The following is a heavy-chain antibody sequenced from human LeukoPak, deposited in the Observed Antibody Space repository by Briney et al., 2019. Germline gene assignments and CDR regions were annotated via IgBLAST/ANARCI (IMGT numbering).Heavy chain of an antibody. V-gene: IGHV3-23*01. CDR3: AKDHILRYFDWSPEYYFDY. J-gene: IGHJ4*02. CDR1: GFTFSSYI. Sequence: GGSLRLSCAASGFTFSSYIMSWVCQRPEKGLGWVSAISGSGGSTYYADSVKGRFTISRDNSKNTLYLQMNSLRAEDTAVYYCAKDHILRYFDWSPEYYFDYWGQGTLVTVSS. CDR2: ISGSGGST. D-gene: IGHD3-9*01.